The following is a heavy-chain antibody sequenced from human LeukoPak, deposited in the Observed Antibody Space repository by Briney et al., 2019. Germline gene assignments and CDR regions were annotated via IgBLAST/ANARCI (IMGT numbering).Heavy chain of an antibody. CDR3: ARRRGTPLYYYGSGSYEGVYAFDI. D-gene: IGHD3-10*01. CDR1: GGSISSYY. CDR2: IYYSGST. V-gene: IGHV4-59*01. J-gene: IGHJ3*02. Sequence: SETLSLTCTVSGGSISSYYWSWIRQPPGKGLEWIGYIYYSGSTNYNPSLKSRVTISVDTSKNQFSLKLSSVTAADTAVYYCARRRGTPLYYYGSGSYEGVYAFDIWGQGTMVTVSS.